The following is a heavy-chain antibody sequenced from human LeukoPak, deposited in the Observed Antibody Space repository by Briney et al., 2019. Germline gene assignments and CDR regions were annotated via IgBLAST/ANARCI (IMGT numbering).Heavy chain of an antibody. V-gene: IGHV4-4*02. CDR1: GGFISSSNW. Sequence: SGTLSLTCAVSGGFISSSNWWSWVRQPPGKGLEWIGENYHSGSTNYNPSLKSRVTISVDKSKNQFSLKLSSVTAADTAVYYCARVKAVAGTVNAFDIWGQGTMVTVSS. J-gene: IGHJ3*02. D-gene: IGHD6-19*01. CDR3: ARVKAVAGTVNAFDI. CDR2: NYHSGST.